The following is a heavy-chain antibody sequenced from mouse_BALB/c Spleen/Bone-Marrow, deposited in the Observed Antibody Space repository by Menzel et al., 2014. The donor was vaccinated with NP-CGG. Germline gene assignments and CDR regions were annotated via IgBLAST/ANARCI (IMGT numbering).Heavy chain of an antibody. CDR1: GFNIKDTY. CDR2: IDPANVNT. D-gene: IGHD1-1*01. V-gene: IGHV14-3*02. CDR3: ARYVYGYYFDY. Sequence: VQLQQSGAELVKPGASVKLSCTASGFNIKDTYMDWVKQRPEQGLEWIGRIDPANVNTKYDPKFQGKATITAARSSNTACLQLSSLTSEDTGVYYCARYVYGYYFDYWGQGTPLPVSS. J-gene: IGHJ2*01.